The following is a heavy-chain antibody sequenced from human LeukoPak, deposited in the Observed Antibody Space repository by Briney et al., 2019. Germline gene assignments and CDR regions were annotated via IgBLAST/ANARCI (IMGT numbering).Heavy chain of an antibody. D-gene: IGHD3-10*02. Sequence: GGSLRLSCAASGFTFTTYSMNWVRQAPGKGLEWVSYISSSSSTIYYADSVKGRFTISRDNAKNSLYLQMNSLRAEDTAVYYCAELGITMIGGVWGKGTTVTISS. CDR1: GFTFTTYS. CDR3: AELGITMIGGV. CDR2: ISSSSSTI. J-gene: IGHJ6*04. V-gene: IGHV3-48*04.